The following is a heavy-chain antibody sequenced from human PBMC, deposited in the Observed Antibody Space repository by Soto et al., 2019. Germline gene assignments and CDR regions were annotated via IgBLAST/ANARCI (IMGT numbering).Heavy chain of an antibody. J-gene: IGHJ4*02. CDR2: IKSKTDGGTT. CDR1: GFTFSNAW. V-gene: IGHV3-15*07. D-gene: IGHD1-26*01. Sequence: GGSLRLSCAASGFTFSNAWMNWVRQAPGKGLEWVGRIKSKTDGGTTDYAAPVKGRFTISRDDSKNTLYLQMNSLKTEDTAVYYCTLRIVGATDFDYWGQGTLVTVSS. CDR3: TLRIVGATDFDY.